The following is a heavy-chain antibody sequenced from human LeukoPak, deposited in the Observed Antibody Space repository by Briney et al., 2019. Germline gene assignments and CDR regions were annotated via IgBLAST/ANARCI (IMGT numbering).Heavy chain of an antibody. CDR1: SDSINDYY. J-gene: IGHJ4*02. CDR3: ARKYNGYGGWIDY. V-gene: IGHV4-59*01. Sequence: SESLSLTCTGSSDSINDYYWSCIREPPGKGLGWIGYVYYGGNTNYNPSLKSRLTISLDTSKNQFSLKLTSVTAADTAMYYCARKYNGYGGWIDYWAQGTLVTVSS. CDR2: VYYGGNT. D-gene: IGHD5-12*01.